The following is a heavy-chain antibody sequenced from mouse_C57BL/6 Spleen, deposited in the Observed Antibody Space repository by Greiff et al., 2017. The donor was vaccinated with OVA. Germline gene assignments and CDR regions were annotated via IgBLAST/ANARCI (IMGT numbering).Heavy chain of an antibody. J-gene: IGHJ2*01. CDR1: GYTFTDYY. CDR2: INPYNGGT. Sequence: EVQLQQSGPVLVKPGASVKMSCKASGYTFTDYYMNWVKQSHGKSLEWIGVINPYNGGTSYNQKFKGKATLTVDKSSSTAYMELNSLTSEDSAVYYCARRDGEGFYYFDYWGQGTTLTVSS. CDR3: ARRDGEGFYYFDY. V-gene: IGHV1-19*01. D-gene: IGHD2-13*01.